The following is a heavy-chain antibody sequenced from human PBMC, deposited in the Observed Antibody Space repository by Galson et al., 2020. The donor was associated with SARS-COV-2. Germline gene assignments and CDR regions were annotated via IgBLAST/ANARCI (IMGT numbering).Heavy chain of an antibody. V-gene: IGHV3-30*04. CDR3: ARDPEACYYVDG. CDR1: GFTFSSYA. CDR2: ISYDGRNK. Sequence: GGSLRLSCAASGFTFSSYAMHWVRQAPGKGLEWVAVISYDGRNKYYADSVKGRFTISRDNAKNTLYLQMNSLRAEDTAVYYCARDPEACYYVDGWGKETTVTVSS. J-gene: IGHJ6*03.